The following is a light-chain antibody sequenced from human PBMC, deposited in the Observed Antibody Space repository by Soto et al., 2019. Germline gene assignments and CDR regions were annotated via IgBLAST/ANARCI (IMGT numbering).Light chain of an antibody. CDR1: QDIGTY. J-gene: IGKJ1*01. V-gene: IGKV1-8*01. CDR3: QQFYNYPRT. CDR2: DAS. Sequence: AIRMTQSPSSFSASTGDRVSITCRATQDIGTYLAWYQQIPGKAPKLLIYDASTLHSGVPSRFSGSGSGTDFTLTISYLQSEDFGTYYCQQFYNYPRTFGQGTKVDIK.